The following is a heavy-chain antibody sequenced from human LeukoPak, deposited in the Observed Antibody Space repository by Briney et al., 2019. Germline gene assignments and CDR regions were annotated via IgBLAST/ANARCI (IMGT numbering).Heavy chain of an antibody. J-gene: IGHJ4*02. V-gene: IGHV3-23*01. CDR3: ATYNWDYDVDF. CDR2: ISGSGGST. Sequence: GGSLRLSCAASGFTFSSYSMSWVRQAPGKGLEWVSVISGSGGSTYYADSVKGRFTISRDNAKNILYLQMNGLRAEDTAVYYCATYNWDYDVDFWGQGTLVTVHS. CDR1: GFTFSSYS. D-gene: IGHD1-7*01.